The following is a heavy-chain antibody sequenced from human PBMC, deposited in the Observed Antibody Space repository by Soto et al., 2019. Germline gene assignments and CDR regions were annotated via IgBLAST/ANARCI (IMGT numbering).Heavy chain of an antibody. J-gene: IGHJ4*02. CDR3: ARGFPSAYHYGSGDDY. V-gene: IGHV1-2*02. CDR2: INPDSGGT. CDR1: GYTFTGYY. Sequence: ASVKVSCKASGYTFTGYYLHWVRQAPGQGLDWMGWINPDSGGTNYAPEFQGRVTMTRDASLSTAYMQLSRLRSDDTAVYYCARGFPSAYHYGSGDDYWGPGTLVTVSS. D-gene: IGHD3-10*01.